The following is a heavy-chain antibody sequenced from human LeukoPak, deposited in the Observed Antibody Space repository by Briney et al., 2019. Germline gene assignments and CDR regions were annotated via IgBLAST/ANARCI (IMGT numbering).Heavy chain of an antibody. CDR2: ISGSGGST. D-gene: IGHD6-19*01. Sequence: GGSLRLSCAASGFTFSSYAMSWVRQAPGKGLEWVSAISGSGGSTYYADSVKGRFTISRDNAKNSLYLQMNSLRAEDTAVYYCARGGWYSDYFDYWGQGTLVTVSS. CDR1: GFTFSSYA. J-gene: IGHJ4*02. CDR3: ARGGWYSDYFDY. V-gene: IGHV3-23*01.